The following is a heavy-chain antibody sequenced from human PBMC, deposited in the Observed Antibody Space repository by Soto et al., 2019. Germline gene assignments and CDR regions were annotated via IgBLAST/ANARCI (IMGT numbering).Heavy chain of an antibody. J-gene: IGHJ4*02. D-gene: IGHD3-16*02. Sequence: SETLSLTCAVSGYSISSGYYWGWIRQPPGKGLEWIGSIYHSGSTYYNPSLKSRVTISVDTSKNQFSLKLSSVTAADTAVYYCASATYDYIWGSFRYPFDYWGQGTLVTVSS. V-gene: IGHV4-38-2*01. CDR1: GYSISSGYY. CDR3: ASATYDYIWGSFRYPFDY. CDR2: IYHSGST.